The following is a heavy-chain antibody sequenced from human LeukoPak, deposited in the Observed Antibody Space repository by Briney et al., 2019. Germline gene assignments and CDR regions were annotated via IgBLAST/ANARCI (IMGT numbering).Heavy chain of an antibody. D-gene: IGHD5-12*01. CDR3: ARIYGGYALDY. V-gene: IGHV3-53*01. J-gene: IGHJ4*02. Sequence: GGSLRFSCAASGFSVSNFYMSWVRQAPGKGLEWVSLIQSGGNSYYADSVRGRFTISRDNSKNTVYLQMNSLRADDTALYYCARIYGGYALDYWGQGTLVTVSS. CDR1: GFSVSNFY. CDR2: IQSGGNS.